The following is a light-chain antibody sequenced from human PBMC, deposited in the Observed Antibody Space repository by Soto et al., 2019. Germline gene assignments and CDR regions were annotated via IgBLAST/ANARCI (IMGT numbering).Light chain of an antibody. V-gene: IGKV1-5*01. J-gene: IGKJ1*01. CDR2: AAS. CDR3: QQYHTDWT. CDR1: ESIDKW. Sequence: DIQMTQSPSTLSACVGDTVSSTCRASESIDKWLAWYQQKPGKAPKLLIFAASTLVRGVPSRFSGRGSGTEFTLTISSLQADDYATFYCQQYHTDWTFGQGTKV.